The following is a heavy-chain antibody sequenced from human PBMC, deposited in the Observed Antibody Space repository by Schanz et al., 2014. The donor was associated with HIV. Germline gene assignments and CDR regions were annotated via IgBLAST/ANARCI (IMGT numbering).Heavy chain of an antibody. Sequence: QVQLVQSGAEVKKPGSSVMVSCKTSGGTFTNYAIIWVRQAPGQGLQWMGGILPFFGTANYAQTLQGRLTITADESTGTAYMDLTSLRYEDTALYYCAASMYNGSYGTHYYFDLWGRGTLVTVSS. CDR2: ILPFFGTA. J-gene: IGHJ2*01. CDR3: AASMYNGSYGTHYYFDL. V-gene: IGHV1-69*12. D-gene: IGHD1-26*01. CDR1: GGTFTNYA.